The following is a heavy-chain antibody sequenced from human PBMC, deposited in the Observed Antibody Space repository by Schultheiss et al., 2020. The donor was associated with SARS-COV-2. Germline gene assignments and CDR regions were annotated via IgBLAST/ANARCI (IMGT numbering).Heavy chain of an antibody. J-gene: IGHJ6*02. CDR2: MNPNSGNT. Sequence: ASVKVSCKASGYTFTSYGISWVRQAPGQGLEWMGWMNPNSGNTGYAQKFQGRVTITRNTSISTAYMELSSLRSEDTAVYYCARDVNAVRGVLIPGGMDVWGQGTTVTVSS. CDR3: ARDVNAVRGVLIPGGMDV. CDR1: GYTFTSYG. D-gene: IGHD3-10*01. V-gene: IGHV1-8*03.